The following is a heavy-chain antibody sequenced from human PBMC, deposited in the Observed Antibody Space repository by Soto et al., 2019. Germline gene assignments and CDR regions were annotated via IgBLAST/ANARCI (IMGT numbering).Heavy chain of an antibody. CDR2: IIPIFGTA. CDR3: ARDRRSSGWTRLDYYYYGMDV. V-gene: IGHV1-69*13. CDR1: GGTFSSYA. D-gene: IGHD6-19*01. J-gene: IGHJ6*01. Sequence: SVKVSCKASGGTFSSYAISWVRQAPGQGLEWMGGIIPIFGTANYAQKFQGRVTITADESASTAYMELSSLGAEDTAVYYCARDRRSSGWTRLDYYYYGMDVWGQGTTVTVSS.